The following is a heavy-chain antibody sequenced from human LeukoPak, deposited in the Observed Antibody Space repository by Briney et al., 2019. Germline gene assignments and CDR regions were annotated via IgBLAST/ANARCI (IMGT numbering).Heavy chain of an antibody. CDR2: IGSNSRHM. Sequence: GGSLRLSCVASAFSFSDSSMNWVRRAPGKGLEWLSSIGSNSRHMNYADSAKGRFTISRDNAKNSLYLQMNSLRAEDTAVYYCARALKYDSDSANEYYEYFQHWGQGTLVTVSS. CDR3: ARALKYDSDSANEYYEYFQH. D-gene: IGHD3-22*01. J-gene: IGHJ1*01. V-gene: IGHV3-21*01. CDR1: AFSFSDSS.